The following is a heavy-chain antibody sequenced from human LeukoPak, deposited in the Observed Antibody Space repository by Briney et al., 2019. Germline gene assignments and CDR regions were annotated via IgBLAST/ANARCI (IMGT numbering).Heavy chain of an antibody. J-gene: IGHJ3*01. CDR1: GFTFNQHS. D-gene: IGHD3/OR15-3a*01. CDR2: IRPDGSAV. V-gene: IGHV3-7*01. Sequence: GGSLRLSCIASGFTFNQHSMSWVRQAPVKGLEWVASIRPDGSAVFYVDSVKGRFTFSRDNAKNSLDRQMNSLRAEDTTVYYCARFGLPYSIDRWGQGTMVTVSS. CDR3: ARFGLPYSIDR.